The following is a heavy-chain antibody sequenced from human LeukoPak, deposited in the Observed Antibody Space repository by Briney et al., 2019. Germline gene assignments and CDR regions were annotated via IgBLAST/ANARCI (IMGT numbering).Heavy chain of an antibody. J-gene: IGHJ5*02. CDR1: GYTLSELS. CDR3: ATQIPLSLIRYDSTDFYWFDP. Sequence: GASVKVSCKVSGYTLSELSIHWVRQAPGKGLEWMGGFDPEEGETIYAQKFQGRVTMTEDTSTDTAYMELSSLRSEDTAVYYCATQIPLSLIRYDSTDFYWFDPWGQGTVVTVSS. V-gene: IGHV1-24*01. CDR2: FDPEEGET. D-gene: IGHD3-22*01.